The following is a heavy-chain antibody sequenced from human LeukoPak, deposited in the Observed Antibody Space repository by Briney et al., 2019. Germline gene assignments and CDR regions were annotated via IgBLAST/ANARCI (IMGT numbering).Heavy chain of an antibody. CDR1: GYTFTGYY. V-gene: IGHV1-2*02. CDR3: ANLLWFGEVLPGTRIQTDY. J-gene: IGHJ4*02. Sequence: ASVKVSCKASGYTFTGYYMHWVRQALGQGLEWMGWINPNSGGTNYAQKFQGRVTMTRDTSISTAYMELSRLRSDDTAVYYCANLLWFGEVLPGTRIQTDYWGQGTLVTVSS. CDR2: INPNSGGT. D-gene: IGHD3-10*01.